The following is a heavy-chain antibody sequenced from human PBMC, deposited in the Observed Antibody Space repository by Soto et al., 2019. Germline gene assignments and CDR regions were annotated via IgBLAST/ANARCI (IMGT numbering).Heavy chain of an antibody. D-gene: IGHD1-20*01. CDR2: ISAAGDP. V-gene: IGHV3-13*05. CDR3: AITDRDFYGLDV. Sequence: EVQLVESGGGLVQPGGSLRLSCEASGFTFRNYDMHWVRQGTGKGLEWVSGISAAGDPDYADSVEGRFTISRENAQNSFFLQMNCLRVGDTAVYYCAITDRDFYGLDVWGQGTTVIVSS. J-gene: IGHJ6*02. CDR1: GFTFRNYD.